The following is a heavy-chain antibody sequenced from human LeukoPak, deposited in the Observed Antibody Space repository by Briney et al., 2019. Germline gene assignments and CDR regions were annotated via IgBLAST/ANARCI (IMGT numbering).Heavy chain of an antibody. V-gene: IGHV4-61*02. J-gene: IGHJ4*02. CDR3: ARWYSSSTGDRFDS. CDR1: GGSISSGSYY. D-gene: IGHD6-19*01. CDR2: IYTSGTT. Sequence: SQTLSLTCTVSGGSISSGSYYWSWIRQPAGKGLELIGRIYTSGTTHYNPSLKSRVTITVDTSKNQFSVKLTSVTAADTAVYYCARWYSSSTGDRFDSWGQGTQVTVSS.